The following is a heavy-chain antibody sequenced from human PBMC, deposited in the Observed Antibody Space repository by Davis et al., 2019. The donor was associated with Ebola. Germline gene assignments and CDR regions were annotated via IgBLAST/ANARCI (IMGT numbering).Heavy chain of an antibody. CDR1: GYTFTSYY. J-gene: IGHJ3*02. D-gene: IGHD3-10*01. Sequence: ASVQVSCKASGYTFTSYYMHWVRQAPGQGLEWMGIINPSGGSTSYAQKFQGRVTMTRDTSTSTVYMELSSLRSEDTAVYYCASCPGKNAFDIWGQGTMVTVSS. CDR2: INPSGGST. CDR3: ASCPGKNAFDI. V-gene: IGHV1-46*01.